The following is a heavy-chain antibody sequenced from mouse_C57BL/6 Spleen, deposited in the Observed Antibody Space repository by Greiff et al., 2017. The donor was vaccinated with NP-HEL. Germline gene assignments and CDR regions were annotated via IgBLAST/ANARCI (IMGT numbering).Heavy chain of an antibody. J-gene: IGHJ2*01. CDR1: GYAFSSSW. CDR3: ARKGTVVATDY. D-gene: IGHD1-1*01. CDR2: IYPGDGDT. Sequence: QVQLQQSGPELVKPGASVKISCKASGYAFSSSWMNWVKQRPGKGLEWIGRIYPGDGDTNYNGKFKGKATLTADKSSSTAYMQLSSLTSEDSAVYFCARKGTVVATDYWGQGTTLTVSS. V-gene: IGHV1-82*01.